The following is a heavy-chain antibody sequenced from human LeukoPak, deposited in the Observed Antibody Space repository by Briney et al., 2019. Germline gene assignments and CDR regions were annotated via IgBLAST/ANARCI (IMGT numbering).Heavy chain of an antibody. CDR2: IYDSVST. D-gene: IGHD3-3*01. Sequence: SETLSLTCTVSGVSISSGDNYWSWIRQPPGEGLEWLGYIYDSVSTYYNPSLKSRVTISVDRSKNQFSLKLSSVAAADTAVYYCARAPLRFLEWSNPYFDYWGQGTLVTVSS. V-gene: IGHV4-30-4*01. CDR1: GVSISSGDNY. CDR3: ARAPLRFLEWSNPYFDY. J-gene: IGHJ4*02.